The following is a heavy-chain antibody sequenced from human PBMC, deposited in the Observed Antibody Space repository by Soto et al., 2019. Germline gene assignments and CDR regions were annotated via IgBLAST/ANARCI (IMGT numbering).Heavy chain of an antibody. D-gene: IGHD2-21*02. CDR2: ISGSGDT. V-gene: IGHV3-23*01. CDR3: ATYGGDSGGFEYFKH. Sequence: EVQLLESGGGLVQPGGSLRLSCAASGLTFSNYGMTWVRQAPGKGLEWVSAISGSGDTYNVDSLKGRFTISRDNSKSNLFLQMNNLRDEDTAVYYCATYGGDSGGFEYFKHWGQGTLVTVSS. J-gene: IGHJ1*01. CDR1: GLTFSNYG.